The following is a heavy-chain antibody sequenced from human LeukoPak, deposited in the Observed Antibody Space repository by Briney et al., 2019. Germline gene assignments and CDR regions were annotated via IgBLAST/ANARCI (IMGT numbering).Heavy chain of an antibody. Sequence: PGGSLRLSCAASGFTFDDYAMHWVRQAPGKGLEWVSGISWNSGSIDYADSVKGRFTISRDNAKNSLYLQMNSLRAEDTALYYCAKSVLDYYGSGSIFDYWGQGTLVTVSS. J-gene: IGHJ4*02. D-gene: IGHD3-10*01. CDR1: GFTFDDYA. V-gene: IGHV3-9*01. CDR3: AKSVLDYYGSGSIFDY. CDR2: ISWNSGSI.